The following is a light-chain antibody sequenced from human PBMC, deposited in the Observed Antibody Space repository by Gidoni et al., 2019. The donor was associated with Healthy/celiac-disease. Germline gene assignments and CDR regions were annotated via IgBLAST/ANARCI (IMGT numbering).Light chain of an antibody. CDR3: QQYGSSPET. Sequence: EIVLPQSPGPLPLSPGERATLSCRASQSVSSSYLAWYQQKPGQAPRLLIYGASSRATGIPDRFSGSGSGTDFTLTISRLEPEDFAVYYCQQYGSSPETFGQGTKVEIK. V-gene: IGKV3-20*01. CDR2: GAS. J-gene: IGKJ1*01. CDR1: QSVSSSY.